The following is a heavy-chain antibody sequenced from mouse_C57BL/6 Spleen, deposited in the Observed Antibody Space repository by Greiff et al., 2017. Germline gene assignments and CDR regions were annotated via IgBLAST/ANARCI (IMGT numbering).Heavy chain of an antibody. D-gene: IGHD1-1*01. CDR1: GFNIKDYY. J-gene: IGHJ2*01. CDR2: IDPEDGDP. Sequence: VHVKQSGAELVRPGASVKLSCTASGFNIKDYYMHWVKQRPEQGLEWIGRIDPEDGDPEYAPKFQGKATMTADTSSNTAYLQLSSLTSEDTAVYYCTALITTVVADYWGQGTTLTVSS. CDR3: TALITTVVADY. V-gene: IGHV14-1*01.